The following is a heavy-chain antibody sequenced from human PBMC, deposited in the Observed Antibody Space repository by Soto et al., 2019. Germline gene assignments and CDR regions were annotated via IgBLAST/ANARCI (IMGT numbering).Heavy chain of an antibody. CDR2: ISSSSSYI. D-gene: IGHD2-2*01. CDR1: GFTFSSYS. V-gene: IGHV3-21*01. J-gene: IGHJ4*02. Sequence: GGSLRLSCAASGFTFSSYSMNWVRQAPGKGLEWVSSISSSSSYIYYADSVKGRFTISRDNAKNSLYLQMNSLRAEDTAVYYCAGGVVPAAIFDYWGQGTLVTVSS. CDR3: AGGVVPAAIFDY.